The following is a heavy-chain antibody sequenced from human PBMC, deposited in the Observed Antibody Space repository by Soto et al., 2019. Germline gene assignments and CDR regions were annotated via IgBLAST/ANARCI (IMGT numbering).Heavy chain of an antibody. CDR3: ARLQQLAYYYYGMDV. Sequence: QVQLVQSGAEVKKPGSSVKVSCKASGGTFSSYTISWVRQAPGQGLEWMGRIIPILGIANYAQKFQGRVTITADKSTSTAYMELSSLRSEDTAVYYCARLQQLAYYYYGMDVRGQGTTVTVSS. CDR2: IIPILGIA. D-gene: IGHD6-13*01. V-gene: IGHV1-69*02. CDR1: GGTFSSYT. J-gene: IGHJ6*02.